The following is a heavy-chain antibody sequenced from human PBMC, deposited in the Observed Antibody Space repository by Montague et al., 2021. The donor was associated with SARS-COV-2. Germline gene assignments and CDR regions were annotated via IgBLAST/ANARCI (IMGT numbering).Heavy chain of an antibody. CDR2: ISSDGGSR. J-gene: IGHJ4*02. CDR1: GFTFSSHA. Sequence: SLRLSCAVSGFTFSSHAMHWVRQAPGKGLQWVASISSDGGSRHFADSVKGRFTISRDHSKNTLYLQMNSLRPEDTAVYYCARHGPTRFYYFDYWGQGTLVSVSS. D-gene: IGHD5-12*01. CDR3: ARHGPTRFYYFDY. V-gene: IGHV3-30*04.